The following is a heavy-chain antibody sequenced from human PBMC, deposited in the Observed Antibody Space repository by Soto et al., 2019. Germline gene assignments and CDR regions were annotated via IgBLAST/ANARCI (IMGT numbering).Heavy chain of an antibody. Sequence: QVRLVQSGAEVKKPGSSVKVSCKASGGTFSSYAISWVRQAPGQGLEWMGGIIPISGTANYAQKFQGRVTITADESTSTAYMELSSQRSEDTAVYYCARSQGSSTSLEIYYYYYYGMDVWGQGTTVTVSS. J-gene: IGHJ6*02. CDR3: ARSQGSSTSLEIYYYYYYGMDV. D-gene: IGHD2-2*01. V-gene: IGHV1-69*01. CDR1: GGTFSSYA. CDR2: IIPISGTA.